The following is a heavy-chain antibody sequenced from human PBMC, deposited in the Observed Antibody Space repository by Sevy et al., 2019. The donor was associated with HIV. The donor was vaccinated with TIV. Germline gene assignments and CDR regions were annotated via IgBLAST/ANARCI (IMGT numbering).Heavy chain of an antibody. CDR3: ATGPPDGSYDYFDY. D-gene: IGHD1-26*01. CDR2: ISGSSNYL. CDR1: GFTFSSYS. V-gene: IGHV3-21*06. Sequence: GGSLRLSCAVSGFTFSSYSMNWVRQAPGKGLEWVSSISGSSNYLYYAESLKGRFIISRDNAKNTLYLQMNSLRADDTAVYYCATGPPDGSYDYFDYWGQGTLVTVSS. J-gene: IGHJ4*02.